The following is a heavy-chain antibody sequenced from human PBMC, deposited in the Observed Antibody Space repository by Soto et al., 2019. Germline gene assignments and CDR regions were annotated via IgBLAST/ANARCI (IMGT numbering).Heavy chain of an antibody. V-gene: IGHV3-23*01. Sequence: EVQLLESGGGLVQPGGSLRLSCAASGFTFSSYAMSWVRQAPGKGLEWVSGISGSGGSTYYADSVKGRFTISRDKYKNTLYLQMNSLRAEDTAVYYYANDHHYYDSSGYYLAFDYWGQGTLVTVSS. CDR1: GFTFSSYA. CDR3: ANDHHYYDSSGYYLAFDY. J-gene: IGHJ4*02. D-gene: IGHD3-22*01. CDR2: ISGSGGST.